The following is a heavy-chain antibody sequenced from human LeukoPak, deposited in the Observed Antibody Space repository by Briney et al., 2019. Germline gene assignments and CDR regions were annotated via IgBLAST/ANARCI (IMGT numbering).Heavy chain of an antibody. CDR2: IWYDGSNK. CDR3: ARDRRDCSSTSCYSSLDY. CDR1: GFTFSSYG. J-gene: IGHJ4*02. D-gene: IGHD2-2*01. V-gene: IGHV3-33*01. Sequence: GRSLRLSCAASGFTFSSYGMHWVRQAPGEGLEWVAVIWYDGSNKYYADSVKGRFTISRDNSKNTLYLQMNSLRAEDTAVYYCARDRRDCSSTSCYSSLDYWGQGTLVTVSS.